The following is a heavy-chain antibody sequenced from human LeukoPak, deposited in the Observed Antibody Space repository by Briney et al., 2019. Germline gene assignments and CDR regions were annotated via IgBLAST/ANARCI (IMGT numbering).Heavy chain of an antibody. CDR2: IYPGDSDP. CDR1: GYSFSTYW. V-gene: IGHV5-51*01. D-gene: IGHD4-11*01. CDR3: TRQHRNRLHPSYNWFDP. Sequence: HGESLKTSRKGSGYSFSTYWIGWLRQMPGKGLGWVGIIYPGDSDPRYSPSFEGQVSISADTSARTAYLQWSRLKASPPAMYYRTRQHRNRLHPSYNWFDPWGQGALVTVSS. J-gene: IGHJ5*02.